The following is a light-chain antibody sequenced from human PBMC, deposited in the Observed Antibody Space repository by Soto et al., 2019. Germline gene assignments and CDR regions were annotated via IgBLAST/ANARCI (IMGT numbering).Light chain of an antibody. J-gene: IGKJ1*01. CDR1: QTISSW. V-gene: IGKV1-5*03. CDR2: KAS. CDR3: QQFWT. Sequence: DIQMTQSPSTLSGSVGDRVTITCRASQTISSWLAWYQQKPGKAPKLLIYKASSLESGVPSRFSGSGSGTEFTLTISSLQPDDFATYYCQQFWTFGQGTKVDI.